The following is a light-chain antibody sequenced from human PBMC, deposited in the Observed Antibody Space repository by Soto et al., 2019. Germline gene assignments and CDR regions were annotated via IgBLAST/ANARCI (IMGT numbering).Light chain of an antibody. J-gene: IGKJ1*01. CDR2: GAS. CDR3: QQYAASPRT. Sequence: EVVLTQSPGTLSLSPRERATLSCRASQSVSNNYLAWYQHKPGQAPRLLIYGASNRPPSIPDMFSSSGSAPDFTLTISRLEPEYFAVYYCQQYAASPRTFGQGTMLEVK. V-gene: IGKV3-20*01. CDR1: QSVSNNY.